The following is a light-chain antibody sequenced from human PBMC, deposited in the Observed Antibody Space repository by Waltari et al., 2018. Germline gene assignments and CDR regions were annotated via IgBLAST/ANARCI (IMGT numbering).Light chain of an antibody. CDR1: QGLLHSDGKTY. J-gene: IGKJ4*01. CDR2: EVS. V-gene: IGKV2-29*02. Sequence: QGLLHSDGKTYVYWYRQEPVQSPQLLIYEVSSRFSGVPDRFSGSGSGTDFTLKISRVEAEDVGVYYCMQGIHLPLTFGGGTKVEIK. CDR3: MQGIHLPLT.